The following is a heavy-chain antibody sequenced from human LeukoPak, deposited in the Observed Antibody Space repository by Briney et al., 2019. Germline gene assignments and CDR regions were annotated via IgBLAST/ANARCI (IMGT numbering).Heavy chain of an antibody. D-gene: IGHD3-10*01. J-gene: IGHJ4*02. Sequence: GSLRLSRAASGFTFSSYWMSWIRQPPGKGLEWIGYIYYSGSTNYNPSLKSRVTISIDTSKNQFSLKLSSVTAADTAVYYCAKSSGSYYNVDFDYWGQGTLVTVSS. CDR1: GFTFSSYW. V-gene: IGHV4-59*01. CDR2: IYYSGST. CDR3: AKSSGSYYNVDFDY.